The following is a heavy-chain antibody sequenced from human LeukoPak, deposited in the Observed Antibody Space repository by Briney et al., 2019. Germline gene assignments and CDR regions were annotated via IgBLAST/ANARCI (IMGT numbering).Heavy chain of an antibody. J-gene: IGHJ6*02. CDR1: GFTFSSYA. CDR2: ISGSGGST. Sequence: PGGSLRLSCAASGFTFSSYAMSWVRQAPGKGLEWVSAISGSGGSTYYADSVKGRFTIPRDNSKNTLYLQMNSLRAEDTAVYYWARERGYSYGYGPGYYGMDVWGQGTTVTVSS. V-gene: IGHV3-23*01. CDR3: ARERGYSYGYGPGYYGMDV. D-gene: IGHD5-18*01.